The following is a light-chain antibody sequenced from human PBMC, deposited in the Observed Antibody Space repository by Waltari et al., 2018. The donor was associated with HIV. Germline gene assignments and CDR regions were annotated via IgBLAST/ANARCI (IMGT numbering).Light chain of an antibody. CDR2: DTD. J-gene: IGLJ2*01. CDR1: TGFITRGQF. Sequence: QAVVTQEPSLSVSPGETVTLPCTSFTGFITRGQFPYWFQMSESHDPRTLIYDTDKSHAWTPGRFSGSIVGGKATLTLLGAQPEDEGDYYCLISYNGVRVFGGGTKLTV. CDR3: LISYNGVRV. V-gene: IGLV7-46*02.